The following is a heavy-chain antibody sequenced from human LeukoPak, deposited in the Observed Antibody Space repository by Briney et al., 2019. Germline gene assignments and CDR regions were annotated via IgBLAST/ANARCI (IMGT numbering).Heavy chain of an antibody. V-gene: IGHV3-7*01. Sequence: PGGSLRLSCAASGFTFSSYWMSWVRQAPGKGLEWVANIKQDGSEKYYVDSVKGRFTISRDNAKNSLYLQMNSLRAEDTAVYYCARGYCSGGSCYALYYYYYYMDVWGKGTTVTVSS. CDR1: GFTFSSYW. J-gene: IGHJ6*03. CDR2: IKQDGSEK. CDR3: ARGYCSGGSCYALYYYYYYMDV. D-gene: IGHD2-15*01.